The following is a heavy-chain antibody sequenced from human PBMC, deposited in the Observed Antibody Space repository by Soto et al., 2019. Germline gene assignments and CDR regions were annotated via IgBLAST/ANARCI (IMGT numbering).Heavy chain of an antibody. Sequence: QVQLVQSGAEVKKPGASVKVSCKAAGFPFAGNTVLWVRQAPGQGLEWMGWINVGNGNTKLSQKFQGRLTLARDTSASTADRELSSLSYEATAVYYCAFAFPTTVNILQSWGQGTLVTVAS. J-gene: IGHJ5*02. CDR1: GFPFAGNT. CDR2: INVGNGNT. CDR3: AFAFPTTVNILQS. V-gene: IGHV1-3*01. D-gene: IGHD4-17*01.